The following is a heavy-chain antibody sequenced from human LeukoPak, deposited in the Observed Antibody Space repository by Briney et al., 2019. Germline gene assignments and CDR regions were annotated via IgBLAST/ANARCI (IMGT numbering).Heavy chain of an antibody. Sequence: SGGSLRLSCAASGFTVSSNYMSWVRQAPGKGLEWVSVIYSGGSTYYADSVKGRFTISRDNSKNTLYLQMNSLRAEDTAIYYCATVGSLAYCGGDCYQNFQHWGQGTLVTVSS. CDR1: GFTVSSNY. CDR2: IYSGGST. D-gene: IGHD2-21*02. J-gene: IGHJ1*01. V-gene: IGHV3-53*01. CDR3: ATVGSLAYCGGDCYQNFQH.